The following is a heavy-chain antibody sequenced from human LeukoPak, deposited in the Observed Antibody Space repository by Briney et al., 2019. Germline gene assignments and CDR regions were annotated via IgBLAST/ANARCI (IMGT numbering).Heavy chain of an antibody. CDR3: AKGPQLYSGYHPDY. J-gene: IGHJ4*02. CDR2: ITGSDDAT. CDR1: GFTFSSAA. V-gene: IGHV3-23*01. Sequence: QPGGSLRLSCAASGFTFSSAAMTWVRQAPGKGLEWVSTITGSDDATYYADSVKGRFTISRDFSRNTVGLQMNSLRTGDTAIYYCAKGPQLYSGYHPDYWGQGTLVTVSS. D-gene: IGHD5-12*01.